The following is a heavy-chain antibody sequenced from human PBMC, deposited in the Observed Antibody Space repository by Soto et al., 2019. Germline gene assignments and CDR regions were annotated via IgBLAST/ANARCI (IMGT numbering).Heavy chain of an antibody. D-gene: IGHD2-2*02. CDR2: INGYNGNT. J-gene: IGHJ5*02. V-gene: IGHV1-18*04. CDR3: ARFNIVVVPTTIHGGRGQDWLGP. Sequence: QVHLVQSGAEVKKPGASVKVSCKTSGYKFTSYGISWVRQAPGQGLEWMGRINGYNGNTNYAQNLQGRVTMTTDTSTSTAYMELRSLRSDDTAVYYCARFNIVVVPTTIHGGRGQDWLGPWGQGTLVTVSS. CDR1: GYKFTSYG.